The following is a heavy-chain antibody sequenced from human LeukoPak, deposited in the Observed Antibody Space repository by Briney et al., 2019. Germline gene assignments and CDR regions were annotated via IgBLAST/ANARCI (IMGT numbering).Heavy chain of an antibody. CDR2: IRYEGNIK. J-gene: IGHJ4*02. V-gene: IGHV3-30*02. CDR1: GFSYSDYG. D-gene: IGHD3-10*01. Sequence: PGGSLRLSCAASGFSYSDYGMHWVRQAPGKGLEWAAFIRYEGNIKYYVDSVKGRFTISRDNSKNTLYLQMNSLRAEDTAVYYCARVRGGDTMVRGLFDYWGQGTLVTVSS. CDR3: ARVRGGDTMVRGLFDY.